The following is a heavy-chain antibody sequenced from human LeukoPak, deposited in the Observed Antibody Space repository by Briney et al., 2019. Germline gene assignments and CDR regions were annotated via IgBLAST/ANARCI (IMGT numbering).Heavy chain of an antibody. J-gene: IGHJ5*02. CDR1: GGSISSHY. Sequence: SETLSLTCTVSGGSISSHYWSWIRQPPGNGLEWIGYIYYSGSTNYNPSLKSRVTISVDTSKNQFSLKLSSVTAADTAVYYCAREFYYYGSGSYYFPYYNWFDPWGQGTLVTVSS. V-gene: IGHV4-59*11. CDR2: IYYSGST. D-gene: IGHD3-10*01. CDR3: AREFYYYGSGSYYFPYYNWFDP.